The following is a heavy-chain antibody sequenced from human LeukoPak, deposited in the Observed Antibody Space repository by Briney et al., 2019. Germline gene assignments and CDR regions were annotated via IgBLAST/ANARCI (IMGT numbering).Heavy chain of an antibody. Sequence: SETLSLTCAVYGGSFSGYYWSWIRQPPGKGLEWIGEINHSGSTNYNPSLKSRVTISVDTSKNQFSLKLSSVTAADTAVYYCARQGTGEGDTYYYYMDVWGKGTTVTVSS. CDR3: ARQGTGEGDTYYYYMDV. D-gene: IGHD7-27*01. V-gene: IGHV4-34*01. J-gene: IGHJ6*03. CDR2: INHSGST. CDR1: GGSFSGYY.